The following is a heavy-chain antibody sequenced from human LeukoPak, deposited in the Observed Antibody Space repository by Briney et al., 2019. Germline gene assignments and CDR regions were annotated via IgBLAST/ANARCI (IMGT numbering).Heavy chain of an antibody. D-gene: IGHD3-10*01. CDR2: TSWNSGNI. CDR1: GFTFDDYA. V-gene: IGHV3-9*03. CDR3: AKGRSGYYYGSGPLDY. Sequence: PGGSLRLSCAGSGFTFDDYAMHWVRQAPGKGLEWVSGTSWNSGNIGYADSVKGRFIVSRDNAKNSLYLQMNSLRDEDMALYYCAKGRSGYYYGSGPLDYWGQGTLVTVSS. J-gene: IGHJ4*02.